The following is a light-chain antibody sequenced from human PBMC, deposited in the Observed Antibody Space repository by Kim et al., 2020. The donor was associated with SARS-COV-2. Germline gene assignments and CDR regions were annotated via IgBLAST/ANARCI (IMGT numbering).Light chain of an antibody. CDR1: MGHRSYA. J-gene: IGLJ3*02. CDR3: QTWGSGIRV. CDR2: VNSDGSH. V-gene: IGLV4-69*01. Sequence: SIKLTCTLRMGHRSYASEWHQQQPAKGPGYLMEVNSDGSHNKGAGIPDGCSGSTSEAKRYLIISSLQSEDEADYYCQTWGSGIRVFGAGAQLADL.